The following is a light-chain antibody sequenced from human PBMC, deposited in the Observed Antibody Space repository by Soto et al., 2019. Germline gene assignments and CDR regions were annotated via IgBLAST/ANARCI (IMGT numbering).Light chain of an antibody. V-gene: IGKV3-11*01. CDR1: QSLNSGD. CDR2: DTS. CDR3: RVRLIWPPCA. J-gene: IGKJ3*01. Sequence: EIVLTQSPATLSLSPGERATLSCRASQSLNSGDLAWYQQKPGQAPRLLIYDTSNRATGIPARFSGSGSWTGFTLTVSSLEPEDSGFDYCRVRLIWPPCALGPGSKVKMK.